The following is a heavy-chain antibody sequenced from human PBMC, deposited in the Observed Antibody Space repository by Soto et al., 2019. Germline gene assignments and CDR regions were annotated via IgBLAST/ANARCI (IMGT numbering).Heavy chain of an antibody. CDR3: ARGITVETGNY. Sequence: QVQLGQSGAEVKKPGASVKVAFKAYGYTFTGSGISWVRQAPGQGLEWRGWISAYNGNTNYAQKLQGRVTMTTDTSTSTAYMELRSLRTDDTAVYYCARGITVETGNYWGQGTLVTVSS. D-gene: IGHD5-18*01. J-gene: IGHJ4*02. V-gene: IGHV1-18*01. CDR2: ISAYNGNT. CDR1: GYTFTGSG.